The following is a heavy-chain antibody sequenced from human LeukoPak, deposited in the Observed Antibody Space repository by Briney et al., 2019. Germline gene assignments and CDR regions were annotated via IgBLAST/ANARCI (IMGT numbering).Heavy chain of an antibody. D-gene: IGHD3-16*01. J-gene: IGHJ4*02. CDR2: INHSGST. V-gene: IGHV4-34*01. CDR1: GGSFSDYY. Sequence: SETLSLTCAVYGGSFSDYYWSWIRQPPGKGLEWIGEINHSGSTNYNPSLKSRVTISVDTSKNQFSLRLTSVTAADTAVYYCARDGGYYFDYWGQGTLVTVSS. CDR3: ARDGGYYFDY.